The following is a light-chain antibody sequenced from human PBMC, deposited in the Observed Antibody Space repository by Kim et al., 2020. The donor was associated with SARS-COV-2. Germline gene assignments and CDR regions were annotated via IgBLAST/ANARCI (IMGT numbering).Light chain of an antibody. CDR3: QQYNSYSYT. J-gene: IGKJ2*01. CDR2: KAS. CDR1: QSISSW. Sequence: SASVGDRVPITCRASQSISSWLAWYQQKPGKAPKLLFYKASSLESGVPSRFSGSGSGTEFTLTISSLQPDDFATYYCQQYNSYSYTFGQGTKLEI. V-gene: IGKV1-5*03.